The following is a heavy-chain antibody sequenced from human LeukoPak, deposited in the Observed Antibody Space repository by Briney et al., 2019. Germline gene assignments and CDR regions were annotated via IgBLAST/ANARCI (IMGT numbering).Heavy chain of an antibody. CDR2: IYTSGST. J-gene: IGHJ6*03. Sequence: SETLSLTCTVSGSSISSYYWSWIRQPAGKGLEWIGRIYTSGSTNYNPSLKSRVSMSVDTSKNQFSLKLRSVTAADTAVYYCARTPTSRKRFLGGAATGTDYYYYYYMDVWGKGTTVTISS. CDR1: GSSISSYY. D-gene: IGHD6-13*01. CDR3: ARTPTSRKRFLGGAATGTDYYYYYYMDV. V-gene: IGHV4-4*07.